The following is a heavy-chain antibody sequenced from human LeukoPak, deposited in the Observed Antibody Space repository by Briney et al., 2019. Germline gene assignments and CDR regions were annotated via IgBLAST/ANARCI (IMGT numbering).Heavy chain of an antibody. Sequence: GGSLRLSCAASGFTFSSYAMRWVRQAPGKGLEWVAVISYDGSNKYYADSVKGRFTISRDNSKNTLYLQMNSLRAEDTAVYYCARGDFWSGYYVGYYYYGMDVWGQGTTVTVSS. CDR2: ISYDGSNK. D-gene: IGHD3-3*01. V-gene: IGHV3-30*04. J-gene: IGHJ6*02. CDR3: ARGDFWSGYYVGYYYYGMDV. CDR1: GFTFSSYA.